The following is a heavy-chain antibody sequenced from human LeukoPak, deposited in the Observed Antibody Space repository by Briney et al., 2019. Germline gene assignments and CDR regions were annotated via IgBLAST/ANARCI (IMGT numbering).Heavy chain of an antibody. CDR1: GGSISSYY. V-gene: IGHV4-59*01. J-gene: IGHJ3*02. CDR2: IYYSGST. D-gene: IGHD5-24*01. CDR3: ATEGDGYSLPYAFDI. Sequence: PSETLSLTCTVSGGSISSYYWSWIRQPPGKGLEWIGYIYYSGSTNYNPSLRSRVTISVDTSKNQFSLKLSSVTAADTAVYYCATEGDGYSLPYAFDIWGQGTMVTVSS.